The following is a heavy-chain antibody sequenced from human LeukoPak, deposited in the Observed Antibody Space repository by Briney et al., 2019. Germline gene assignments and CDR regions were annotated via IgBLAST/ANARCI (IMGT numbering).Heavy chain of an antibody. J-gene: IGHJ6*02. D-gene: IGHD2-2*01. CDR3: ARARPRYCSSTSCYVHYYYGMDV. V-gene: IGHV4-34*01. Sequence: SETLSLTCAVYGGSFSGYYWSWIRQPPGKGLEWIGEINHIGSTNYNPSLKSRVTISVDTSKNQFSLKLSSVTAADTAVYYCARARPRYCSSTSCYVHYYYGMDVWGQGTTVTVSS. CDR1: GGSFSGYY. CDR2: INHIGST.